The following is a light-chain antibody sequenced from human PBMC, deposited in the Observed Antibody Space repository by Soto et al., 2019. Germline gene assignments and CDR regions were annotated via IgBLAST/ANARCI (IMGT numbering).Light chain of an antibody. CDR1: SSDVGAYHS. Sequence: QSVLTQPASVSGSPGQSFTIPCTGSSSDVGAYHSVSWYQQHPGKAPKLIIFDVSNRPSGVSNPFSGSKSGNTASLTISGLQAEDEADYYCSSFTDTGTVMFGGGTKLTVL. V-gene: IGLV2-14*03. CDR3: SSFTDTGTVM. J-gene: IGLJ3*02. CDR2: DVS.